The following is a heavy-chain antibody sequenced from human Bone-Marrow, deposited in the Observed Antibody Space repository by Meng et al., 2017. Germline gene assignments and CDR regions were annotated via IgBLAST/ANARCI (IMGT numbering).Heavy chain of an antibody. CDR2: IKSKSDGGTT. CDR3: ATDTGYSSGWGGY. Sequence: GESLKISCAASGFTSSYAWMSWVRQAPGKGLEWVGRIKSKSDGGTTDYAASVKGRFTISRDDSKTTLYLQMNSLKTEDTAVYYCATDTGYSSGWGGYWGQGTLVTVSS. J-gene: IGHJ4*02. CDR1: GFTSSYAW. V-gene: IGHV3-15*01. D-gene: IGHD3-22*01.